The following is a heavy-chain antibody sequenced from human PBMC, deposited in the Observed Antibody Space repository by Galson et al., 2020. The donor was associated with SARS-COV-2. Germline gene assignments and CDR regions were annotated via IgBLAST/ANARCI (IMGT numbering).Heavy chain of an antibody. CDR3: ARHEWASHGWGHFDS. CDR2: IYYTGNT. V-gene: IGHV4-39*01. CDR1: GSSISTNVYY. D-gene: IGHD6-19*01. J-gene: IGHJ4*02. Sequence: SETLSLTCSVSGSSISTNVYYWAWVRQPPGKGLEWIATIYYTGNTYYKPSLQSRVTISADTSKNQFSLKLTSLTAADTAVYYCARHEWASHGWGHFDSWGQGAQVTVSS.